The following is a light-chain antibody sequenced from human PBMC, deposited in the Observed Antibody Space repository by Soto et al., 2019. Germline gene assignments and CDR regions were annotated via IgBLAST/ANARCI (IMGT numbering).Light chain of an antibody. J-gene: IGKJ4*01. CDR2: AAS. Sequence: DIQMTQSPSSLSASVGDRVTIPCRASQSISTYLNWYQQKPGKAPKLLISAASSLQSGVPSRFSGSGSGNDFTLTISSLQPEDFATYYCQQSYSTILTFGGGPKVDIX. V-gene: IGKV1-39*01. CDR1: QSISTY. CDR3: QQSYSTILT.